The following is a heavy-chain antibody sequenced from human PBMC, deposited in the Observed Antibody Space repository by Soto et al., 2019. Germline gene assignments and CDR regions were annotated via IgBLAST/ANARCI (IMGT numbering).Heavy chain of an antibody. CDR2: ISGSSTST. CDR1: GFTFSSYA. D-gene: IGHD3-10*01. V-gene: IGHV3-23*01. Sequence: EVQLSGSGGGLVQPGGSLRLSCAASGFTFSSYAMSWVRQAPGKGLEWVSAISGSSTSTYYADSVKGRFTISRDNSKNTLYLQMISLRAADTAVYYCATDPSSGFAMENYFDYWGQGTLVTVSS. J-gene: IGHJ4*02. CDR3: ATDPSSGFAMENYFDY.